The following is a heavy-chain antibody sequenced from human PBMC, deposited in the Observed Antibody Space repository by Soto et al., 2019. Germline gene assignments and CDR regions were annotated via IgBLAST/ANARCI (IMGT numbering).Heavy chain of an antibody. CDR1: GFTFSSYG. D-gene: IGHD6-6*01. J-gene: IGHJ4*02. V-gene: IGHV3-33*01. CDR2: IWYDGSNK. CDR3: ARVSREGQLASGLNFDY. Sequence: GGSLRLSCAASGFTFSSYGMHWVRQAPGKGLEWVAVIWYDGSNKYYADSVKGRFTISRDNSKNTLYLQMNSLRAEDTAVYYCARVSREGQLASGLNFDYWGQGTLVTVSS.